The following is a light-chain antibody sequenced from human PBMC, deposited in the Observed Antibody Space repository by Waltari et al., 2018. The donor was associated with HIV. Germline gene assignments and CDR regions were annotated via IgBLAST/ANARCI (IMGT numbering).Light chain of an antibody. CDR2: EVT. CDR3: TSYTTIFTYV. J-gene: IGLJ1*01. CDR1: SIEVGLYNY. Sequence: QSALTQPASVSGSPGQSIPIPCPGTSIEVGLYNYLSWYQQHPVKAPKLMIYEVTNRPSGVSDRFSGSKSGNTASLTISGLQAEDEADYYCTSYTTIFTYVFGTGTWVSVL. V-gene: IGLV2-14*01.